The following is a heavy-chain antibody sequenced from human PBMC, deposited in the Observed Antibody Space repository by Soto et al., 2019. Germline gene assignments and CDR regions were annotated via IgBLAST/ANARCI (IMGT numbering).Heavy chain of an antibody. V-gene: IGHV5-10-1*03. J-gene: IGHJ6*02. CDR2: IDPSDSYT. D-gene: IGHD2-15*01. Sequence: EVQLVQSGAEVKKPGESLRISCKGSGYSFTSYWISWVRQMPGKGLEWMGRIDPSDSYTNYSPSFQGHVTISADKSISTAYLEWSRLKASDTGMYYCARHRELDIVVVVAANLNYGMDVWGQGTTVTVSS. CDR3: ARHRELDIVVVVAANLNYGMDV. CDR1: GYSFTSYW.